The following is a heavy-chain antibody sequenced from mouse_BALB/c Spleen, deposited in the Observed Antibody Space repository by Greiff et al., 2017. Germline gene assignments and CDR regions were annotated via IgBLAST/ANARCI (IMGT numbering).Heavy chain of an antibody. Sequence: EVQLVESGPGLVKPSQSLSLTCTVTGYSITSDYAWNWIRQFPGNKLEWMGYISYSGSTSYNPSLKSRISITRDTSKNQFFLQLNSVTTEDTATYYCAQLGQGYYFDYWGQGTTLTVSS. D-gene: IGHD4-1*02. V-gene: IGHV3-2*02. J-gene: IGHJ2*01. CDR1: GYSITSDYA. CDR3: AQLGQGYYFDY. CDR2: ISYSGST.